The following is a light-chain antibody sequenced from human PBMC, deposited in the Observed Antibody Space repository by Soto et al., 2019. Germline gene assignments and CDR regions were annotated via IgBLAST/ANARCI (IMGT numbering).Light chain of an antibody. CDR1: QSVSSSY. CDR2: GAS. J-gene: IGKJ1*01. CDR3: QQFAKSST. Sequence: EIVLTQSPGTLSLSPGERATLSCRASQSVSSSYLAWYQQKPGQAPRLLIYGASSRATGIPDRFSGSESGTDFTLTINGLQPDDFATYYCQQFAKSSTFGQGTTVEIK. V-gene: IGKV3-20*01.